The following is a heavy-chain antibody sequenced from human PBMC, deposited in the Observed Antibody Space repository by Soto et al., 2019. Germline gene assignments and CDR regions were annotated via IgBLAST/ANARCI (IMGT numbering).Heavy chain of an antibody. CDR2: IYYIRST. J-gene: IGHJ5*02. CDR3: AGAPDLYWFDP. Sequence: QLQLQESGPGLVKPSETLSLTCTVSGGSISSSSYYWGWIRQPPGKGLEWIGGIYYIRSTYYNPSLKSRVTISVDPAKSQCSLMLSSVTAADTAVYCCAGAPDLYWFDPWGQGTLVTLSS. V-gene: IGHV4-39*01. CDR1: GGSISSSSYY.